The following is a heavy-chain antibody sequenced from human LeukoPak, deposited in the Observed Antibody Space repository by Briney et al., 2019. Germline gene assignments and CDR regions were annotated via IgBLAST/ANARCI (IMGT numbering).Heavy chain of an antibody. CDR2: ISSSSSYI. D-gene: IGHD6-19*01. V-gene: IGHV3-21*01. CDR1: GFTFSSYS. CDR3: ASGSSGWYLPDY. Sequence: PGGSLRLSCAASGFTFSSYSMNWVRRAPGKGLEWVSSISSSSSYIYYADSVKGRFTISRDNAKNSLYLQMNSLRAEDTAVYYCASGSSGWYLPDYWGQGTLVTVSS. J-gene: IGHJ4*02.